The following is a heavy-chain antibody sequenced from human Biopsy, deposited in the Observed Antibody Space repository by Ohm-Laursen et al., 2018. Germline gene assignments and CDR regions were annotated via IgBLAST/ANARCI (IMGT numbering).Heavy chain of an antibody. CDR1: GGTFSNYG. CDR3: ATKLTGYFHH. Sequence: SVKVSCKTPGGTFSNYGVNWVRQAPGQGLEWLGGNIPILGTGNYAQKFQDRVTVAADTSTSTATMELRSLRSDDTAVYYCATKLTGYFHHWGQGILVIVSS. J-gene: IGHJ1*01. V-gene: IGHV1-69*06. CDR2: NIPILGTG. D-gene: IGHD3-9*01.